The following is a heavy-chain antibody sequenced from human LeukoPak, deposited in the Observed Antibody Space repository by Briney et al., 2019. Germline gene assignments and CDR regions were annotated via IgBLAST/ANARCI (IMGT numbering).Heavy chain of an antibody. CDR1: GFTFSNYW. CDR2: IEPDGSNT. D-gene: IGHD2-15*01. CDR3: ARAWSGHGAFDI. J-gene: IGHJ3*02. V-gene: IGHV3-74*01. Sequence: GGSLRLSCAASGFTFSNYWMHWVRQAPGKGLVWVSRIEPDGSNTNYADSVKGRFPISRDNAKNMLYLQMNSLRAEDTAVYYCARAWSGHGAFDIWGQGTMVTVSS.